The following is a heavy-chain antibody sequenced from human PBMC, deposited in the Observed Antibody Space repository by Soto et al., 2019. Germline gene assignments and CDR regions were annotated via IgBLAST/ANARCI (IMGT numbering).Heavy chain of an antibody. V-gene: IGHV3-30-3*01. CDR3: ARDSHSSGWDTVDY. Sequence: QVQLVESGGGVVQPGRSLRLSCAASGFTFSSYAMHWVRQAPGKGLEWVAVISYDGSNKYYADSVKGRFTISRDNSKNTLYLQMNSLRAEDTAAYYCARDSHSSGWDTVDYWGQGTLVTVSS. J-gene: IGHJ4*02. CDR1: GFTFSSYA. CDR2: ISYDGSNK. D-gene: IGHD6-19*01.